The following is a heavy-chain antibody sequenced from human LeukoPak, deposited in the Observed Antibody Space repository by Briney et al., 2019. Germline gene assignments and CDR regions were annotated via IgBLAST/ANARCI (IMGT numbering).Heavy chain of an antibody. CDR1: GFTFSSYE. Sequence: PGGSLRLSCAASGFTFSSYEMNWVRQAPGKGLEWVSYISSSGSTIYYADSVKGRFTISRDNAKNSLYLQMNSLRAEDTAVYYCALWYSYGWEGDYWGQGTLVTVSS. CDR3: ALWYSYGWEGDY. CDR2: ISSSGSTI. D-gene: IGHD5-18*01. J-gene: IGHJ4*02. V-gene: IGHV3-48*03.